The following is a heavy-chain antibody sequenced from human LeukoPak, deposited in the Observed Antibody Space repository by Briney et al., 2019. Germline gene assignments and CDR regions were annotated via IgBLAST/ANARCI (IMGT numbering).Heavy chain of an antibody. J-gene: IGHJ5*01. V-gene: IGHV3-9*01. CDR1: GFTFNEYA. Sequence: QPGGSLRLSCAASGFTFNEYAMHWVRQAPGKGLEWISSINWKSDNIAYADSVKGRFTVSRDNARNSLHLQMNSLRIEDTALYFCVKDSAGESSDWLDSWGQGTLVTIAS. CDR3: VKDSAGESSDWLDS. D-gene: IGHD6-19*01. CDR2: INWKSDNI.